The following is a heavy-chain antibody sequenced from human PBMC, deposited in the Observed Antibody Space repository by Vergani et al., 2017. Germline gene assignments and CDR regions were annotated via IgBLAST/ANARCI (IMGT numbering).Heavy chain of an antibody. Sequence: QVQLQESGPGLVAPSETLSLNCSVSHFYISYGYYWGWIRQPPGKGLEWIGYIFYSGTTYDNPSLRSRLTISVDTSQNQFSLKLRSVTAADTAVYYCARVDTQVPATSHFYYMDVWGKGTTVVVSS. D-gene: IGHD6-25*01. CDR1: HFYISYGYY. V-gene: IGHV4-59*06. J-gene: IGHJ6*03. CDR3: ARVDTQVPATSHFYYMDV. CDR2: IFYSGTT.